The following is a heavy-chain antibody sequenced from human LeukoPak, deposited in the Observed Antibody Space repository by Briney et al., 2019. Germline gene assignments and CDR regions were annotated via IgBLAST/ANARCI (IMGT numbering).Heavy chain of an antibody. J-gene: IGHJ4*02. CDR1: GFTFSSYT. Sequence: GGSLRLSCAASGFTFSSYTMSWVRQAPGKGLEWVSAICGSGGSTYYADSVKGRFTISRDNSKNTLYLQMNSLRAEDTAVYYCATQWLVLSYWGQGTLVTVSS. D-gene: IGHD6-19*01. V-gene: IGHV3-23*01. CDR2: ICGSGGST. CDR3: ATQWLVLSY.